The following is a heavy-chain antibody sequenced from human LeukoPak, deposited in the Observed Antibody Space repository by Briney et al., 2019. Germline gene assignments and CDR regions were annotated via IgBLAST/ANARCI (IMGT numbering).Heavy chain of an antibody. CDR3: AKRGSGSPSPFDY. CDR2: ISYDGSNK. CDR1: GFTFSSYA. Sequence: GGSLRLSCAASGFTFSSYAMHWVRQAPGKGLEWAAVISYDGSNKYYADSVKGRFTISRDNSKNTLYLQMNSLRAEDTAVYHCAKRGSGSPSPFDYWGQGTLVPVSS. V-gene: IGHV3-30-3*02. J-gene: IGHJ4*02. D-gene: IGHD1-26*01.